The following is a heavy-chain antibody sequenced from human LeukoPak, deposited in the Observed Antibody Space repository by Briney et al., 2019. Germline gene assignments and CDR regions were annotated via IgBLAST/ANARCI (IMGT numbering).Heavy chain of an antibody. CDR1: GYTFTSYY. J-gene: IGHJ6*02. V-gene: IGHV1-46*01. Sequence: ASVKVSCKASGYTFTSYYMHWVRQAPGQGLEWMGIINPSGGSTSYAQKFQGRVTMTRDTSTSTVYMELSSLRSEDTAVYYCARDRLWGDYLNYYYYYGMDVWGQGTTVTVSS. CDR2: INPSGGST. CDR3: ARDRLWGDYLNYYYYYGMDV. D-gene: IGHD4-17*01.